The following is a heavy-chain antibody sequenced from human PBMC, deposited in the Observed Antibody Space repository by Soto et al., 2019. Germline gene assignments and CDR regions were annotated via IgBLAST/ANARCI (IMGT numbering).Heavy chain of an antibody. CDR2: IHSDGSTT. J-gene: IGHJ6*02. CDR3: ARILYSPGYYHGMDV. V-gene: IGHV3-74*01. D-gene: IGHD2-8*01. Sequence: EVQLVESGGGLVQPGGSLRLSCAASGFTFSNYWMHWVRQAPGKGLVWVSRIHSDGSTTNYADSVKGRFTISRDNAKDTLYLQMTSLTADDTAVYYCARILYSPGYYHGMDVWGQGTTVTVSS. CDR1: GFTFSNYW.